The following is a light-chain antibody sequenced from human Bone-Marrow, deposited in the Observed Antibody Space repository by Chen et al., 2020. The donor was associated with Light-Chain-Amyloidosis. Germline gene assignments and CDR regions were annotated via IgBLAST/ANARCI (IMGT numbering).Light chain of an antibody. V-gene: IGLV2-14*01. CDR1: SRCIGSYNY. Sequence: QSALTQPASVSGPPGQSITISCTGASRCIGSYNYVSWYQQFPGKAPNLILYEVNQRPSGISHRFSGSKSDNTASLTISGLQAEDEAFYYCSSCSMRTILYVFGTGTTVTVL. CDR3: SSCSMRTILYV. CDR2: EVN. J-gene: IGLJ1*01.